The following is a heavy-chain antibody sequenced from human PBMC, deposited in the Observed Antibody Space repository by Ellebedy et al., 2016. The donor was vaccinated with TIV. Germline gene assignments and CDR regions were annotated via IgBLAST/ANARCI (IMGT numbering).Heavy chain of an antibody. D-gene: IGHD3-3*01. CDR1: GYTFTNYY. Sequence: AASVKVSCKASGYTFTNYYMHWVRQAPGQGLEWMGKINPSGGSTSYAQKLQGRVTMTRDTSTSTVYMELSSLRSEDTAVYYCARDDLEDFWSGYPDYWGQGTLVTVSS. V-gene: IGHV1-46*04. CDR3: ARDDLEDFWSGYPDY. CDR2: INPSGGST. J-gene: IGHJ4*02.